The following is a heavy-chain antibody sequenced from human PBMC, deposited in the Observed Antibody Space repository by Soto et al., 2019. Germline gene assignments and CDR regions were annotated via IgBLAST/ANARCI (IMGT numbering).Heavy chain of an antibody. D-gene: IGHD3-9*01. J-gene: IGHJ6*02. CDR1: GYTFTSYA. CDR3: ARALLRYFDWLLYAGHYYYGMDV. V-gene: IGHV1-3*01. CDR2: INAGNGNT. Sequence: ASVKVSCKASGYTFTSYAMHWVRQAPGQRLEWMGWINAGNGNTKYSQKFQGRVTITRDTSASTAYMELSSLRSEDTAVYYCARALLRYFDWLLYAGHYYYGMDVWGQGTTVTVSS.